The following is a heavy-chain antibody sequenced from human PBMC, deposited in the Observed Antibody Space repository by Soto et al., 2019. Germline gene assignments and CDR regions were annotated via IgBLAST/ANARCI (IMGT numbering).Heavy chain of an antibody. J-gene: IGHJ6*02. Sequence: PSETLSLTCTVSGGSISSGDYYWSWIRQPPGKGLEWIGYIYYSGSTYYNPSLKSRVTISVDTSKNQFSLKLSSVTAADTAVYYCARDLDSRYCSSTSCYRYYGMDVWGQGTTVTVSS. CDR2: IYYSGST. CDR3: ARDLDSRYCSSTSCYRYYGMDV. CDR1: GGSISSGDYY. D-gene: IGHD2-2*02. V-gene: IGHV4-30-4*01.